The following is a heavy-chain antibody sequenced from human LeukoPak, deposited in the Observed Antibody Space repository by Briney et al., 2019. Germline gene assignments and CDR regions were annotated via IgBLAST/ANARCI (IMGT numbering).Heavy chain of an antibody. J-gene: IGHJ5*02. CDR1: GYTFTGYY. V-gene: IGHV1-2*02. Sequence: ASVKVSCKASGYTFTGYYMHWVRQAPGQGLEWMGWINPNSGGTNYAQKFQGRVTMTRDTSISTAYMELSRLRSDDTAVYYCARDDWGSTTGSGGDWFDPWGQGTLVTVSS. D-gene: IGHD3-10*01. CDR2: INPNSGGT. CDR3: ARDDWGSTTGSGGDWFDP.